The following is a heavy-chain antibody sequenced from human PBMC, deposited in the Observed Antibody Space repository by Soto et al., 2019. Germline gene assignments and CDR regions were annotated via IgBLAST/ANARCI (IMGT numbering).Heavy chain of an antibody. J-gene: IGHJ4*02. D-gene: IGHD2-2*01. CDR2: IYRTGNT. CDR1: GDSMTSADYS. V-gene: IGHV4-30-2*01. Sequence: QLQLQESGSRLVKSSQTLSLTCTVSGDSMTSADYSWSWIRQPPGKGLEWLGYIYRTGNTHYSPSLKSRVSISPDRSKNQFSLELTSVTAADTAVYYCARGDYQYSIDYWGQGTLVTVSS. CDR3: ARGDYQYSIDY.